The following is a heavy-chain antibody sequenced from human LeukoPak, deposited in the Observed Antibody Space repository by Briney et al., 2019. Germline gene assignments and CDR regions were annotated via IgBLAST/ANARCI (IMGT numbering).Heavy chain of an antibody. J-gene: IGHJ4*02. CDR1: GGSISSGDYY. CDR2: IYYSGST. CDR3: AATRQQLGPCSDY. V-gene: IGHV4-30-4*01. Sequence: SSETLSLTCTVSGGSISSGDYYWSWIRQPPGKGLEWIGYIYYSGSTYYNPSLKSRVTISVDTSKNQFSLKLSSVTAADTAVYYCAATRQQLGPCSDYWGQGTLVTVSS. D-gene: IGHD6-13*01.